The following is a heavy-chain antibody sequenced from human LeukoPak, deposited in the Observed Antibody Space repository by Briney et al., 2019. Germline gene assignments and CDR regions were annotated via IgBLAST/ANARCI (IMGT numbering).Heavy chain of an antibody. D-gene: IGHD3-3*01. CDR3: ARQYYDFWSGYRGYYYYYGMDV. V-gene: IGHV6-1*01. CDR1: GDSVSSNSAA. Sequence: SQTLSFSCAISGDSVSSNSAAWNWIRQSPSRGLEWLGRTYYRSKWYNDYAVSVRSRITINPDTSKNQFSLRLNSVTPEDTAVYYCARQYYDFWSGYRGYYYYYGMDVWGQGTTVTVSS. J-gene: IGHJ6*02. CDR2: TYYRSKWYN.